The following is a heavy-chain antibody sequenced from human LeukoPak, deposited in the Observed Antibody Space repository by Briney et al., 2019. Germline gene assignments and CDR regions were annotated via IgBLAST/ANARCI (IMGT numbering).Heavy chain of an antibody. CDR2: ISWNSGSI. Sequence: GGSLRLSCAASGFTFDDYAMHWVRQAPGKGLEWVSGISWNSGSIGYADSVKGRFTISRDNAKNSLYLQMNSLRAEDTALYYCAKDSGYDGDNYFDYWGQGTLVTVSS. V-gene: IGHV3-9*01. D-gene: IGHD5-12*01. CDR3: AKDSGYDGDNYFDY. CDR1: GFTFDDYA. J-gene: IGHJ4*02.